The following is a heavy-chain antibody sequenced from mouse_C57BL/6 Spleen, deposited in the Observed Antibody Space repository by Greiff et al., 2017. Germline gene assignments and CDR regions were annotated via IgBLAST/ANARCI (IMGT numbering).Heavy chain of an antibody. Sequence: QVLLKESGAELVRPGTSVKVSCKASGYAFTNYLIEWVKQRPGQGLEWIGVINPGSGGTNYNGKFKGKATLTADKSSSTAYMQLSSLTSEDSAVYFCARGGGFGFDYWGQGTTLTVSS. CDR3: ARGGGFGFDY. V-gene: IGHV1-54*01. CDR2: INPGSGGT. CDR1: GYAFTNYL. J-gene: IGHJ2*01. D-gene: IGHD1-1*02.